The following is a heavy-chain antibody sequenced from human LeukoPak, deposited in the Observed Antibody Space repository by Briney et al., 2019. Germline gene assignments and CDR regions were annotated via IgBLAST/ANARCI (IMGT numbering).Heavy chain of an antibody. CDR2: ISPYNGNT. CDR1: GYTFTHYV. V-gene: IGHV1-18*01. D-gene: IGHD1-20*01. J-gene: IGHJ3*02. CDR3: ARASTHRYNWKSGQLNDAFDI. Sequence: WASVKVSCKTSGYTFTHYVISWVRQAPGQGPEWMGRISPYNGNTKYAQKLQGRVTMTTDTSTSTAYMELRSLRSDDTAVYYCARASTHRYNWKSGQLNDAFDIWGQGTMVTVSS.